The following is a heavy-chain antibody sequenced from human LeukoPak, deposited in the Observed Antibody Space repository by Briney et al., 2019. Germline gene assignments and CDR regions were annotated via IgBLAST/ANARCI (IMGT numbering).Heavy chain of an antibody. CDR3: ARDPYSSSWYPNYYYYYYMDV. Sequence: GGSLRLSCADSGFTFSSYSMNWVRQAPGKGLEWVSSISSSSSYIYYADSVKGRFTISRDNAKNSLYLQMNSLRAEDTAVYYCARDPYSSSWYPNYYYYYYMDVWGKGTTVTVSS. D-gene: IGHD6-13*01. CDR1: GFTFSSYS. J-gene: IGHJ6*03. V-gene: IGHV3-21*01. CDR2: ISSSSSYI.